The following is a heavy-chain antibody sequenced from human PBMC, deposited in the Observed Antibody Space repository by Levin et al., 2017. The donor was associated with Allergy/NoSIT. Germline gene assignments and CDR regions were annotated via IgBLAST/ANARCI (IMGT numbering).Heavy chain of an antibody. D-gene: IGHD3-22*01. Sequence: AGGSLRLSCAASGFTFSSYAMHWVRQAPGKGLEWVAVISYDGSNKYYADSVKGRFTISRDNSKNTLYLQMNSLRAEDTAVYYCARDRSSGYFPPYYYYGMDVWGQGTTVTVSS. V-gene: IGHV3-30*04. CDR1: GFTFSSYA. J-gene: IGHJ6*02. CDR3: ARDRSSGYFPPYYYYGMDV. CDR2: ISYDGSNK.